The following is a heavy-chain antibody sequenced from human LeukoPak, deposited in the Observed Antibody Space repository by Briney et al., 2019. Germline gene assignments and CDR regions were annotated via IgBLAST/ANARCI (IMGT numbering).Heavy chain of an antibody. Sequence: SVKVSCKASGFSFTNSAVQWVRQARGQRLEWIGWIVVGSGNTIYVQKFQESVTITRDMPTSTAYMELSSLRSEDTAVYYCAAAYIGGAMVTNAFDIWGQGTMVTVSS. CDR3: AAAYIGGAMVTNAFDI. D-gene: IGHD5-18*01. CDR2: IVVGSGNT. V-gene: IGHV1-58*01. J-gene: IGHJ3*02. CDR1: GFSFTNSA.